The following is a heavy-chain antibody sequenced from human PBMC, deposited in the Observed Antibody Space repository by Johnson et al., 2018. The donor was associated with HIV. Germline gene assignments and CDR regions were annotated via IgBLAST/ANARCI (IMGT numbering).Heavy chain of an antibody. CDR3: ARGSYDGDSFDI. CDR2: ISYDGSNK. D-gene: IGHD3-10*01. Sequence: QVQLVESGGGVVQPGRSLRLSCAASGFTFSSYAMHWVRQAPGKGLEWVAVISYDGSNKYYADSVKGRFTISRDNAKNSLYLQVSTLTAGDTALYYCARGSYDGDSFDIWGQGTMVTVSS. J-gene: IGHJ3*02. CDR1: GFTFSSYA. V-gene: IGHV3-30*14.